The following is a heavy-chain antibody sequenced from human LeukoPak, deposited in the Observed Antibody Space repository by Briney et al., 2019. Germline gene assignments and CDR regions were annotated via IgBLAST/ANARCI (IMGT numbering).Heavy chain of an antibody. V-gene: IGHV3-7*03. CDR2: LNEDGSEK. CDR1: GFTFSTYW. Sequence: PGGSLRLSCAASGFTFSTYWMTWVRQAPGKGLEWVASLNEDGSEKYYVDSVKGRFTISRDNAQKSLYLEMKSLSAKDTAVYYCAIAVTSTEGYWGQGTLVTVSS. CDR3: AIAVTSTEGY. J-gene: IGHJ4*02.